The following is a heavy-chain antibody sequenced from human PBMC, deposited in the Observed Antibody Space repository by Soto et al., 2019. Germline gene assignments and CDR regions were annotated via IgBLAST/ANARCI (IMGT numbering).Heavy chain of an antibody. D-gene: IGHD2-8*01. CDR2: ISSSGSTM. V-gene: IGHV3-48*03. J-gene: IGHJ4*02. CDR3: VRGGVY. CDR1: GFTFSNYE. Sequence: QPGGSLRLSCGASGFTFSNYEMNWVRQAPGKGLEWVSYISSSGSTMYYADSVKGRFTISRDNAKNSLYLQMNSLKVEDTAVYYCVRGGVYWGQGTLVTVSS.